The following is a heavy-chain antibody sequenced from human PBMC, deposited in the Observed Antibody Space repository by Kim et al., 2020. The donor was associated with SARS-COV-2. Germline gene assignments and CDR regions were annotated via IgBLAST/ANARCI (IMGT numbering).Heavy chain of an antibody. D-gene: IGHD1-26*01. Sequence: SETLSLTCTVSGGSINNDHWSWIRQPPGKGLEWIGYFSYSGTSNYNPSLRSRVTISKDTSKNQFYLKLRSVTAADTAVYYCSSYFRGEGGRGFWGQGMLVTVPS. J-gene: IGHJ1*01. CDR1: GGSINNDH. V-gene: IGHV4-59*01. CDR2: FSYSGTS. CDR3: SSYFRGEGGRGF.